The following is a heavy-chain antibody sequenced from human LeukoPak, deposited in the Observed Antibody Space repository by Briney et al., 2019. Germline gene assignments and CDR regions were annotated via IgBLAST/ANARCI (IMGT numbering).Heavy chain of an antibody. CDR2: IYYSGST. CDR1: GGSISSSSYY. Sequence: SETLSLTCTVSGGSISSSSYYWGWIRQPPGKGLEWIGSIYYSGSTYYNPSLKSRVTISVDTSKNQFSLKLSSVTAADTAVYYCARGAGDDYVWGSYRDPFDYWGQGTLVTVSS. V-gene: IGHV4-39*01. J-gene: IGHJ4*02. D-gene: IGHD3-16*02. CDR3: ARGAGDDYVWGSYRDPFDY.